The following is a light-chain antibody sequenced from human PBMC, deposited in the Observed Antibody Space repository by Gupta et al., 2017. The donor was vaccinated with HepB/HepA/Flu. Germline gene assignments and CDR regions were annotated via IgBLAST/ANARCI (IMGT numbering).Light chain of an antibody. CDR1: QRVSSN. Sequence: ELVMTQSPATPYVPPGERATLSCRASQRVSSNLSWYHQKPGQPPLLLIYGASTRATGIPARFSGSGSGPEFTLTISSLLSEDFAVYYCQQYNNWPPWTFGQGTKVEIK. J-gene: IGKJ1*01. CDR3: QQYNNWPPWT. CDR2: GAS. V-gene: IGKV3-15*01.